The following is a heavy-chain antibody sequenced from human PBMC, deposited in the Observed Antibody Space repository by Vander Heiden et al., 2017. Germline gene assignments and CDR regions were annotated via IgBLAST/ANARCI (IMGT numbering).Heavy chain of an antibody. CDR1: GFTFSRYG. J-gene: IGHJ6*02. CDR3: AKAQAVPYYYYGMDV. Sequence: QVQLVESGGGVVQPGMSLRLSCAASGFTFSRYGMHWVRQAPGKGLEWVAVISYDGSNKYYADSVKGRFTISRDTSKNTLYLQMNSLRAEDTAVYYCAKAQAVPYYYYGMDVWGQGTTVTVSS. V-gene: IGHV3-30*18. CDR2: ISYDGSNK.